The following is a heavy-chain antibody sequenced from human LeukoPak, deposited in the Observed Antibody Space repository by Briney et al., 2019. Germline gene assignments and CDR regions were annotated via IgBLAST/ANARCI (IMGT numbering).Heavy chain of an antibody. CDR3: ARDRGGRTGLDD. J-gene: IGHJ4*02. D-gene: IGHD2-15*01. CDR2: IKEDGSEK. Sequence: GGSLRLSCAASGITFSRSWMSWVRQAPGKGLGWGAFIKEDGSEKYYVDSVKGRFTISRDNAENSLYLQMNSLRAEDTAVYYCARDRGGRTGLDDWGQGTLVTVSS. V-gene: IGHV3-7*04. CDR1: GITFSRSW.